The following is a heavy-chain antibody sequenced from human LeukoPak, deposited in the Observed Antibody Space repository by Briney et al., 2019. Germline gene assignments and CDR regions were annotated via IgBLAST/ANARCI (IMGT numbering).Heavy chain of an antibody. CDR3: AREREYYYDSSGYHDGMDV. CDR1: GFTFSSYS. CDR2: ISRSSSYI. J-gene: IGHJ6*02. Sequence: GGSLRLSCAASGFTFSSYSMNWVRQAPGKGLEWVSSISRSSSYIYYADSVKGRFTISRDNAKNSLYLQMNSLRAEDTAVYYCAREREYYYDSSGYHDGMDVWGQGTTVTVSS. V-gene: IGHV3-21*01. D-gene: IGHD3-22*01.